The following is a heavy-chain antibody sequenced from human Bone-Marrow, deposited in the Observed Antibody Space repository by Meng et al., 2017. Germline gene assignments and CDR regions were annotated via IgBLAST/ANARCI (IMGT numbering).Heavy chain of an antibody. CDR2: INPNSGGT. J-gene: IGHJ3*02. D-gene: IGHD2-15*01. CDR3: AREVNNIVVVVAATRSRGAFDI. Sequence: ASVKVSCKASGFTFTRSAVQWVRQARGQGLEWMGWINPNSGGTNYAQKFQGRVTMTRDTSISTAYMELSRLRSDDTAVYYCAREVNNIVVVVAATRSRGAFDIWGQGTMVTVSS. CDR1: GFTFTRSA. V-gene: IGHV1-2*02.